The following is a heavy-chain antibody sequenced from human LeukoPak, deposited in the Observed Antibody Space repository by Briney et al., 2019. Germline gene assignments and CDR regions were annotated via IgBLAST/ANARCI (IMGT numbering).Heavy chain of an antibody. CDR3: AKIATYYYDSSGYGEY. CDR1: GFTFSSYA. Sequence: GGSLRLSCAASGFTFSSYAMSWVRQAPGKGLEWASAISGSGGSTYYADSVKGRFTISRDNSKNTLYLQMNSLRAEDTAVYYCAKIATYYYDSSGYGEYWGQGTLVTVSS. CDR2: ISGSGGST. J-gene: IGHJ4*02. V-gene: IGHV3-23*01. D-gene: IGHD3-22*01.